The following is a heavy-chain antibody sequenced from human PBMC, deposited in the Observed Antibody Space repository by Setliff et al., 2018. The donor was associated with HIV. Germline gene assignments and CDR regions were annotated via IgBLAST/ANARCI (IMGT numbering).Heavy chain of an antibody. V-gene: IGHV1-2*02. J-gene: IGHJ4*02. D-gene: IGHD3-16*02. CDR1: GYTFSDYY. Sequence: ASVKVSCKTSGYTFSDYYMYWVRQAPGQGLEWMGWINPKTGATNYAQKFQGRVTMTRDTSASTAYMELSRLRSDDTALYYCGRDLASLDFRLGKLSLVSHPSIDYWGQGTLVTV. CDR3: GRDLASLDFRLGKLSLVSHPSIDY. CDR2: INPKTGAT.